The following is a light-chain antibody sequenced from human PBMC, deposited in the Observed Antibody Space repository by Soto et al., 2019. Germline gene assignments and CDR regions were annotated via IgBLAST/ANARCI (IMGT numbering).Light chain of an antibody. J-gene: IGLJ1*01. CDR1: SNDVGGYNH. V-gene: IGLV2-14*01. Sequence: QSALTQPASVSGSPGQSITISCSGTSNDVGGYNHVSWYQQHPGKAPKLMIYEVTNRPSGVSYRFSGSKSGNTASLTISGLQAEDEADYFCSSYTSTSTLHYVFGTGTKLTVL. CDR2: EVT. CDR3: SSYTSTSTLHYV.